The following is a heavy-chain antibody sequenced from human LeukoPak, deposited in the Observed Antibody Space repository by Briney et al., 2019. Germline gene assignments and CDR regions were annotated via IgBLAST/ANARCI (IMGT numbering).Heavy chain of an antibody. CDR3: AKDHFDSSADSYVGGYYYMDV. CDR1: NVSISSYY. V-gene: IGHV4-59*08. J-gene: IGHJ6*03. D-gene: IGHD3-22*01. Sequence: SETLSLTCTISNVSISSYYWSWIRQPPGKGLEWIGSISYSGSSKYNPSLKRRLTIAVGTPKNQIFLDLSSVTAADTAVYYCAKDHFDSSADSYVGGYYYMDVWGKGITVTVSS. CDR2: ISYSGSS.